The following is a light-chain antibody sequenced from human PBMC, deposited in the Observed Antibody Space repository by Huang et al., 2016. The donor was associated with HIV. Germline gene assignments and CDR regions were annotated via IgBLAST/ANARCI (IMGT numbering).Light chain of an antibody. CDR1: QNVNNN. CDR3: QQYNNWPPRWT. V-gene: IGKV3-15*01. CDR2: GAS. Sequence: DIVMTQSPSTLSVSPGERATLYCRARQNVNNNLGWYQQKPGQAPGRLIYGASTRATGSPARFSGSGSGTEFTLTISSLQSEDLAVYYCQQYNNWPPRWTFGQGTKLEIK. J-gene: IGKJ1*01.